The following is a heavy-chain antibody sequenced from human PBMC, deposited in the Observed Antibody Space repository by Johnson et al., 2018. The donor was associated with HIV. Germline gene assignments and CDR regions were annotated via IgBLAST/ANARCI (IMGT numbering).Heavy chain of an antibody. V-gene: IGHV3-33*01. D-gene: IGHD4-11*01. J-gene: IGHJ3*02. Sequence: QVQLVESGGGVVQPGRSLRLSCAASGFTFSSYGMHWVRQAPGKGLEWVAVIWYVGSNKYYADAVKGRFTITRDNSTNTLYLQMNSLRAEDTAVYYCARNDAFDIWGQGTMVTVSS. CDR1: GFTFSSYG. CDR2: IWYVGSNK. CDR3: ARNDAFDI.